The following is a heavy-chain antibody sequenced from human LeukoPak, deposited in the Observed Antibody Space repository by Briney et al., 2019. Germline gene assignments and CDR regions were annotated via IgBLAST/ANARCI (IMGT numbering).Heavy chain of an antibody. CDR3: ARGLGYSSSWYPYNWFDP. D-gene: IGHD6-13*01. V-gene: IGHV4-39*07. CDR2: IYYSGST. Sequence: SETLSLTCTVSGGSISSSSYYWGWIRQPPGKGLEWIGSIYYSGSTYYNPSLKSRVTISVDTSKNQFSLKLSSVTAADTAVYYCARGLGYSSSWYPYNWFDPWGQGTLVTVSA. J-gene: IGHJ5*02. CDR1: GGSISSSSYY.